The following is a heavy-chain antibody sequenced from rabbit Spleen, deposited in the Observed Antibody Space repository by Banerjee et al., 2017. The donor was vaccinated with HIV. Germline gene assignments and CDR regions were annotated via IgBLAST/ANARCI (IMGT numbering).Heavy chain of an antibody. CDR1: GFDFSINA. CDR2: IGIGSGSA. D-gene: IGHD8-1*01. J-gene: IGHJ4*01. CDR3: ARYYASYYYGGYGFNL. Sequence: QSLEESGGGLVQPEGSLTVTCKASGFDFSINAMCWVRQAPGKGLEWIGCIGIGSGSAYYASWVISRFTISKTSSTTVTLQMTTLTAADTATYFCARYYASYYYGGYGFNLWGPGTLVTVS. V-gene: IGHV1S40*01.